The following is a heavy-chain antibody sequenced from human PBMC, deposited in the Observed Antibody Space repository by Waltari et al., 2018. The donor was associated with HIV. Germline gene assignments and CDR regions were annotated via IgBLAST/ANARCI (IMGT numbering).Heavy chain of an antibody. Sequence: QVQLQQWGAGLLKPSETLSLTCAVYGGSFSGYFWTWIRQAPGTGLEWIGEINHSGNTRYNPSLKSRVTTSIDTSKNQFSLRLNSVTAADTAVYYCARVFGGGHFDYWGRGTLVTVS. CDR3: ARVFGGGHFDY. D-gene: IGHD3-10*01. J-gene: IGHJ4*02. V-gene: IGHV4-34*01. CDR2: INHSGNT. CDR1: GGSFSGYF.